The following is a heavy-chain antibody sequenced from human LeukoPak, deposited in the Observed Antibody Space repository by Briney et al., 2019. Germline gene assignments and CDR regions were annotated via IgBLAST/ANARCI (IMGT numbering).Heavy chain of an antibody. CDR2: INYSGIT. D-gene: IGHD4-17*01. CDR3: ARSTVITPYYFDY. V-gene: IGHV4-31*03. J-gene: IGHJ4*02. Sequence: SQTLSLTCTVSGGSISSGGHFWSWIRQHPGKGLEWLGYINYSGITYYNPSLKSRLTISVDTSKNQFSLKLSSVTAADTAVYYCARSTVITPYYFDYWGQGTLVTVSS. CDR1: GGSISSGGHF.